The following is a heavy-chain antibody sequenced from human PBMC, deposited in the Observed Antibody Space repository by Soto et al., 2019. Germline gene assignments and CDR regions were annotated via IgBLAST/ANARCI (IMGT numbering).Heavy chain of an antibody. CDR1: GYTFTSYS. CDR2: INAGNGNT. CDR3: ASGGGAPTRRYAFDI. J-gene: IGHJ3*02. D-gene: IGHD3-16*01. V-gene: IGHV1-3*01. Sequence: GGSVNVSFKSSGYTFTSYSLHWVRQAPGQRLEWMGWINAGNGNTKYSQKFQGRVTITRDTSASTAYMELSSLRSEDTAVYYCASGGGAPTRRYAFDIWGQGTMVTVSS.